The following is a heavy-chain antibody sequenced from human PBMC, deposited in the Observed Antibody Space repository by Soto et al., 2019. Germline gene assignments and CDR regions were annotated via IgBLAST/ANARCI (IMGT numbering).Heavy chain of an antibody. D-gene: IGHD5-18*01. V-gene: IGHV1-69*13. Sequence: SVKVSCKASGGTFSSYAISWVRQAPGQGLEWMGGIIPIFGTANYAQKFQGRVTITADESTSTAYMELSSLRSEDTAVYYCATTGGYSYGYMSYWGQGTLVTVSS. CDR2: IIPIFGTA. J-gene: IGHJ4*02. CDR1: GGTFSSYA. CDR3: ATTGGYSYGYMSY.